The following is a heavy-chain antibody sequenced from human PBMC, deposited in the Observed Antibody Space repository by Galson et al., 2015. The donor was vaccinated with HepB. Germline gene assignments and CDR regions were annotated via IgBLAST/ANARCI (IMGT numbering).Heavy chain of an antibody. Sequence: SVKVSCKASGYTFTSYGISWVRQAPGQGLEWMGWISAYNGNTNYAQKLQGRVTMTTDTSTSTAYMELSSLRSEDTAVYYCARDDTVVHRAAYYWGQGTLVTVSS. J-gene: IGHJ4*02. CDR2: ISAYNGNT. CDR3: ARDDTVVHRAAYY. D-gene: IGHD4-23*01. CDR1: GYTFTSYG. V-gene: IGHV1-18*04.